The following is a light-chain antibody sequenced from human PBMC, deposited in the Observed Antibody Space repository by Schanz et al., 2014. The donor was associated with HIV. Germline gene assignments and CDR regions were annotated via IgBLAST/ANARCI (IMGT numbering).Light chain of an antibody. CDR2: RDN. J-gene: IGLJ1*01. CDR1: SSNIATNY. CDR3: SSFSTSDTPI. Sequence: QSVLTQAPSASGPPGQRITISCSGSSSNIATNYVYWYQQLPGMAPKPLIHRDNQRASGVPDRFSGSKSGNTASLAISDLQAADEADYYCSSFSTSDTPIFGTGTKLTVL. V-gene: IGLV1-47*01.